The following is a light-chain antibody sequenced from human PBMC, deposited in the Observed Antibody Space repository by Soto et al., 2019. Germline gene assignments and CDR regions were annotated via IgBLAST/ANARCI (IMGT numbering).Light chain of an antibody. CDR1: QSVSSY. V-gene: IGKV3-11*01. Sequence: EIVLTQSPATLSLSPGERAILSCRASQSVSSYLAWYQQKPGQAPRLLIYAASNRATGIPSRFSGSGFRTDFTLTISSLEPEDFAVYSCQQRSDWPITFGQGTRLEIK. CDR2: AAS. J-gene: IGKJ5*01. CDR3: QQRSDWPIT.